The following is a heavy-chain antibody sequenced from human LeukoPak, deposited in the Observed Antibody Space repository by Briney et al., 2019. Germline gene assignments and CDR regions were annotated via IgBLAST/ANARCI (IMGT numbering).Heavy chain of an antibody. D-gene: IGHD4-23*01. J-gene: IGHJ4*02. CDR1: GFTFSNYW. Sequence: GGSLRLSCAASGFTFSNYWMHWVRQAPGKGLVWVSRINSDGSSTRYADSVKGRFTISRDNAKNTLYLQMNSLRSEDTAVYYCARDAGNGGNSDKRGQGTLVTVSS. V-gene: IGHV3-74*01. CDR3: ARDAGNGGNSDK. CDR2: INSDGSST.